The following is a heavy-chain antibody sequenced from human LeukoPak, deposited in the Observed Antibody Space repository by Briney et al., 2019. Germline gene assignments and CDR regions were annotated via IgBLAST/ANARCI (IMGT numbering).Heavy chain of an antibody. CDR2: INPNSGGT. J-gene: IGHJ4*02. CDR1: GYTFTSYY. CDR3: ARKYSSGWYGSYFDY. D-gene: IGHD6-19*01. Sequence: ASVKVSCKASGYTFTSYYMHWVRQAPAQGLEWMGCINPNSGGTNYAQKFQGRVTMTRDTSISTAYMELSRLRSDDTAVYYCARKYSSGWYGSYFDYWGQGTLVTVSS. V-gene: IGHV1-2*02.